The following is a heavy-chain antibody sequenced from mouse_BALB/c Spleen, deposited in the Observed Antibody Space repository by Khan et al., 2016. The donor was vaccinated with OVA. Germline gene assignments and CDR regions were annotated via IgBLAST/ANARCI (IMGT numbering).Heavy chain of an antibody. Sequence: VHPQVSGPGLVAPSQSLSLTCTISRFSLTNSGVHLVRHPLGTGLETLVVILNDGTTTYNSSLKSRFTVSKDNPKSHAFLKMNSLQTDETAMYFCARQPNYHCNIRANWGQGTSVTVSS. CDR2: ILNDGTT. V-gene: IGHV2-6-1*01. J-gene: IGHJ4*01. CDR3: ARQPNYHCNIRAN. CDR1: RFSLTNSG. D-gene: IGHD2-4*01.